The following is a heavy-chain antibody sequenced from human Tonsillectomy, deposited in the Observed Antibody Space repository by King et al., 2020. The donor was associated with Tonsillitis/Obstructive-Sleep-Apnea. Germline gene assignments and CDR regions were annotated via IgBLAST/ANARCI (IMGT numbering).Heavy chain of an antibody. CDR1: GFTFSDYY. CDR3: ARGMHPYYYGSGNQYYFDY. Sequence: VQLVESGGGLVKPGGSLRLSCAASGFTFSDYYMSWIRQAPGKGLEGVSYISSSSSYTNYADSVKGRFTISRDNAKNSLYLQMNSLRAEDTAVYYCARGMHPYYYGSGNQYYFDYWGRGTLVTVSS. V-gene: IGHV3-11*05. D-gene: IGHD3-10*01. CDR2: ISSSSSYT. J-gene: IGHJ4*02.